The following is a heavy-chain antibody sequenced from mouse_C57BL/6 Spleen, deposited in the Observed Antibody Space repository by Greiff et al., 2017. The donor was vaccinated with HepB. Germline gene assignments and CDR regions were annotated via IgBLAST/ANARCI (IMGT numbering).Heavy chain of an antibody. D-gene: IGHD1-1*01. J-gene: IGHJ2*01. CDR3: ARRATTLDAMDY. CDR2: IYPGSGST. Sequence: QVQLKQPGAELVKPGASVKMSCKASGYTFTSYWITWVEQRPGQGLEWIGDIYPGSGSTNYNEKFKSKATLSVDTSSSTTYMQHSSLTSEDSAVNYCARRATTLDAMDYWGQGTTLTVSS. V-gene: IGHV1-55*01. CDR1: GYTFTSYW.